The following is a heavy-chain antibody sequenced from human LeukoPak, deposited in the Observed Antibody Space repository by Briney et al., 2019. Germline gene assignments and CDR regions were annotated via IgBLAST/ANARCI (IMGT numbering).Heavy chain of an antibody. CDR1: GGFISSYY. J-gene: IGHJ6*02. CDR3: ARGGQYGSGGYYTYYYYGMDV. V-gene: IGHV4-4*07. Sequence: SETLSLTCTVSGGFISSYYWSWIRQPAGKGLEWIGRIYTSGSTNYNPPLKSRVTMSVDTSKNQLSLKLSSVTDADTAVYYCARGGQYGSGGYYTYYYYGMDVWGQGTTVTVSS. CDR2: IYTSGST. D-gene: IGHD3-10*01.